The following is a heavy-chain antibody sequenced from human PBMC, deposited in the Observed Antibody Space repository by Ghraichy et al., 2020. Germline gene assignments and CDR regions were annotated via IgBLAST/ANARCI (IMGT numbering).Heavy chain of an antibody. Sequence: GGSLRLSCAASGFTFSSYWMHWVRQAPGKGLVWVSRINSDGSSTNYADSVKGRFTISRDNAKNTLYLQMNSLRAEDTAVYYCARDARYNWNSNWFDPWGQGTLVTVSS. J-gene: IGHJ5*02. CDR2: INSDGSST. D-gene: IGHD1-7*01. V-gene: IGHV3-74*01. CDR3: ARDARYNWNSNWFDP. CDR1: GFTFSSYW.